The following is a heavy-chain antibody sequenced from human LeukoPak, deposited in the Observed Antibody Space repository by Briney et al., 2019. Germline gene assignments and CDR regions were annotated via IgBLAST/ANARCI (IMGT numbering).Heavy chain of an antibody. Sequence: SETLSLTCAVSGYSISSGYYWGWIRQPPGKGLEWIGSIYHSGSTYYNPSLKSRVTISVDTSKNQFSPKLTSVTAADTAVYYCARPSRSGSRNAFDIWGQGTMVTVSS. CDR3: ARPSRSGSRNAFDI. J-gene: IGHJ3*02. V-gene: IGHV4-38-2*01. CDR2: IYHSGST. CDR1: GYSISSGYY. D-gene: IGHD6-19*01.